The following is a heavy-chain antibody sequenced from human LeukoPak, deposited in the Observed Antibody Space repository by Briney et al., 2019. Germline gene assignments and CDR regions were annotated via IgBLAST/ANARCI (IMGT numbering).Heavy chain of an antibody. D-gene: IGHD3-3*01. CDR1: GFTFDDYG. Sequence: GGSLRLSCAASGFTFDDYGMSWVRQAPGKGLEWVSGINWNGGSTGYADSVKGRFTISRDNSKNTLYLQMNSLRAEDTAVYYCARDGVDTRGVTIFGVVTTAYYYGMDVWGQGTTVTVSS. J-gene: IGHJ6*02. CDR3: ARDGVDTRGVTIFGVVTTAYYYGMDV. CDR2: INWNGGST. V-gene: IGHV3-20*04.